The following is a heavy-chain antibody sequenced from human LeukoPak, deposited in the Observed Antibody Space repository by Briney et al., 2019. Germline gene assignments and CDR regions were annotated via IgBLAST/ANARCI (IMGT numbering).Heavy chain of an antibody. Sequence: SETLSLTCTVSGASFSSSTYYWGWIRQPPGKGLEWIGSIYYSGSTYYNPSLKSRVTMSGDTSKNQFSLKLSSVTAADTAVYYCARHAGGISATGTRPFDYWGQGTLVTASS. V-gene: IGHV4-39*01. D-gene: IGHD6-13*01. CDR1: GASFSSSTYY. CDR2: IYYSGST. J-gene: IGHJ4*02. CDR3: ARHAGGISATGTRPFDY.